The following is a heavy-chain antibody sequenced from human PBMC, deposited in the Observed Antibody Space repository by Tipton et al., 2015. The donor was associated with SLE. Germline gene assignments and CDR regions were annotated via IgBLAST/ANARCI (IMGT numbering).Heavy chain of an antibody. CDR3: ARTGRLYCSSTSCYFDC. J-gene: IGHJ4*02. V-gene: IGHV3-21*01. CDR2: ISSGSSDL. D-gene: IGHD2-2*01. Sequence: SLRLSCAASGFTFSSCSMNWVRQAPGKGLEWVSYISSGSSDLYYADSVKGRFTISRDNAKKSLYLQMNSLRAEDTAVYYCARTGRLYCSSTSCYFDCWGQGTLVTVSS. CDR1: GFTFSSCS.